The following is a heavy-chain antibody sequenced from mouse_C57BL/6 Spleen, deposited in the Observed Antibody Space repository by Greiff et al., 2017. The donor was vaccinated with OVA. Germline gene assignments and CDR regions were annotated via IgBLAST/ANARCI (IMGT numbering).Heavy chain of an antibody. V-gene: IGHV1-55*01. Sequence: VKLQQPGAELVKPGASVKMSCKASGYTFTSYWITWVKQRPGQGLEWIGDIYPGSGSTNYNEKFKSKATLTVDTSSSTAYMQLSSLTSEDSAVYYCARNYGNYRYFDVWGTGTTVTVSS. CDR2: IYPGSGST. CDR3: ARNYGNYRYFDV. D-gene: IGHD2-1*01. CDR1: GYTFTSYW. J-gene: IGHJ1*03.